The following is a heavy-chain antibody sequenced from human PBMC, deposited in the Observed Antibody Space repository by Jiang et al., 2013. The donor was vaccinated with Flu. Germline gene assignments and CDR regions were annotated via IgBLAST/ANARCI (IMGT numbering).Heavy chain of an antibody. D-gene: IGHD3-22*01. CDR3: ARARVIRTPSGRVYDSSGYYSLDY. Sequence: SGAEVKKPGSSVKVSCKASGGTFSSYTISWVRQAPGQGLEWMGRIIPILGIANYAQKFQGRVTITADKSTSTAYMELSSLRSEDTAVYYCARARVIRTPSGRVYDSSGYYSLDYWGQGTLVTVSS. CDR2: IIPILGIA. V-gene: IGHV1-69*04. CDR1: GGTFSSYT. J-gene: IGHJ4*02.